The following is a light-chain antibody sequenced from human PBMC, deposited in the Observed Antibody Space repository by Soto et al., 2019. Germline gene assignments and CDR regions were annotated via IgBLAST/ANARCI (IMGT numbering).Light chain of an antibody. CDR2: TNN. V-gene: IGLV1-44*01. CDR3: AAWDDSLSGWV. Sequence: QSVLTQPPSASGTPGQRVSISCSGSSTNIGRNSISWYQNLPGTAPKLLIYTNNQRPSGVPARFSGSKSGTSASLAIRGLQSEDEADYYCAAWDDSLSGWVFGGGTKLTVL. CDR1: STNIGRNS. J-gene: IGLJ3*02.